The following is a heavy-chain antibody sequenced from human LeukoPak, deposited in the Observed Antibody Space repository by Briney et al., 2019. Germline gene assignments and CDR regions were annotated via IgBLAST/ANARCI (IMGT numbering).Heavy chain of an antibody. CDR1: GGSISSSSYY. D-gene: IGHD3-22*01. CDR2: IYYSGTT. V-gene: IGHV4-39*07. J-gene: IGHJ3*02. Sequence: SETLSLTCTVSGGSISSSSYYWGWIRQPPGKGLEWIGSIYYSGTTYYNPSLKSRVTISVDTSKNLFSLRLSSVTAADTAVYYCARHLPYYYGSSYYYPSGSNDSFDIWGQGTMVTVSS. CDR3: ARHLPYYYGSSYYYPSGSNDSFDI.